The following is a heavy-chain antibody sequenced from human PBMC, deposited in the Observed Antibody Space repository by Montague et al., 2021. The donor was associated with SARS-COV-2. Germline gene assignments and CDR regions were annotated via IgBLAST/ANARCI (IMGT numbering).Heavy chain of an antibody. V-gene: IGHV4-34*01. Sequence: SETLSLTCAVYGGSFSGYYWSWIRQPPGKGLEWIGEINHSGSTNYNPSLKSRVTISVDTSKNQFSLKLSRVTAADTAVYYCAGGVEQWLWGPNYYYYYGMDVWGQGTTVTVSS. J-gene: IGHJ6*02. CDR1: GGSFSGYY. CDR2: INHSGST. D-gene: IGHD6-19*01. CDR3: AGGVEQWLWGPNYYYYYGMDV.